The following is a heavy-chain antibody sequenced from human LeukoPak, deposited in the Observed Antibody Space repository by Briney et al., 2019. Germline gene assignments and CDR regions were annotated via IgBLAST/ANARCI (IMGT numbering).Heavy chain of an antibody. Sequence: GGSLRLSCAASGCSFSPYTMNWVRQAPGKGLEWVSSISSSTYKYYADSVQGRFTISRDNAKNSLYLQMNSLRAEDTAVYYCARPTTVTTIAADAFDIWGQGTMVTVSS. CDR3: ARPTTVTTIAADAFDI. J-gene: IGHJ3*02. V-gene: IGHV3-21*01. D-gene: IGHD4-11*01. CDR2: ISSSTYK. CDR1: GCSFSPYT.